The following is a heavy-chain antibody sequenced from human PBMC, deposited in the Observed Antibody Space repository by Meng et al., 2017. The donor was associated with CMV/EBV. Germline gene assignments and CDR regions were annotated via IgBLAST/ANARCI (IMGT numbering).Heavy chain of an antibody. CDR2: IYYSGST. D-gene: IGHD2-2*01. CDR1: GCISSGGYY. CDR3: AREGIVVVPASRYFDY. Sequence: GCISSGGYYGSWRRQNPGEGVEWSGYIYYSGSTYYNPYLKSRVTISVDTSKNQFYLKLSSVTAADTAVYYCAREGIVVVPASRYFDYWGQGTLVTVSS. V-gene: IGHV4-31*02. J-gene: IGHJ4*02.